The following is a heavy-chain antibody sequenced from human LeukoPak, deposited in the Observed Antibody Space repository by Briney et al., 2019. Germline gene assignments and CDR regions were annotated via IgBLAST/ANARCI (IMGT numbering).Heavy chain of an antibody. J-gene: IGHJ4*02. CDR1: GFTFSSYA. D-gene: IGHD6-13*01. V-gene: IGHV3-64*01. Sequence: PGRSLRLSCAASGFTFSSYAMHWARQAPGKGLEYVSAISSNGGSTYYANSVKGRFTISRDNSKNTLYLQMGSLRAEDMAVYYCARDGQQLSFDYWGQGTLVTVSS. CDR3: ARDGQQLSFDY. CDR2: ISSNGGST.